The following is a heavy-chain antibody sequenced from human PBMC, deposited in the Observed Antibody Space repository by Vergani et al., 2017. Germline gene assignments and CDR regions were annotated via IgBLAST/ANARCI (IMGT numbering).Heavy chain of an antibody. J-gene: IGHJ6*02. Sequence: EVQLVESGGGLVQPGGSLRLSCAASGFTLSTYWMHWVRQAPGKGLVWVSRINSDGSSTSYADSVKGRFTISRDNAKNTLYLQMNSLRAEDTAVYYCAREDCSSGSCYADYYYYGMDVWGQGTTVTVSS. CDR3: AREDCSSGSCYADYYYYGMDV. CDR1: GFTLSTYW. CDR2: INSDGSST. D-gene: IGHD2-15*01. V-gene: IGHV3-74*01.